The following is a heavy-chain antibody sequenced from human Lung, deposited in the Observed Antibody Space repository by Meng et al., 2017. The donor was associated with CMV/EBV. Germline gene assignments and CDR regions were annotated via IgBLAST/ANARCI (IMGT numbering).Heavy chain of an antibody. V-gene: IGHV1-2*02. D-gene: IGHD2-8*01. CDR1: GYTFTGYY. J-gene: IGHJ3*02. CDR3: ARDLGDDCTNGVCYSVDAFDI. CDR2: INPNSGGT. Sequence: ASVKVSCKASGYTFTGYYMHWVRQAPGQGLEWMGWINPNSGGTNYAQKFQGRVTMTRDTSISTAYMELSRLRSDDTAVYYCARDLGDDCTNGVCYSVDAFDIWXQGTMVXVSS.